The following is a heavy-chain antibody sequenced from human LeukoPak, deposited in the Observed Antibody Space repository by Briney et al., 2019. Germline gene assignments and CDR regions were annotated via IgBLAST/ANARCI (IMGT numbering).Heavy chain of an antibody. D-gene: IGHD3-10*01. CDR2: INAGNGNT. V-gene: IGHV1-3*01. Sequence: ASVKVSCKASGYTFTSYAMHWVRQAPGQRLEWMGWINAGNGNTKYSQKFQGRVTITRDTSASTAYMELSSLRSEDTAVYYCARDYAAYYGLGSPDAFDIWGQGTMVTVSS. CDR3: ARDYAAYYGLGSPDAFDI. J-gene: IGHJ3*02. CDR1: GYTFTSYA.